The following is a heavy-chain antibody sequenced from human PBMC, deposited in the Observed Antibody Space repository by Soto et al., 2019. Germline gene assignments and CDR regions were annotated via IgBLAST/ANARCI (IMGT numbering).Heavy chain of an antibody. D-gene: IGHD6-19*01. V-gene: IGHV3-48*02. Sequence: EVQLVESGGGLVQPGGSLRLSCAASGFTFSSYSMNWVRQAPGKGLEWVSYISSSSSTIYYADSVKGRFTISRDNAKNSLYLQMNSLRDEDTALYYCARSGYSSGWHEGYWYFDLWGRGTLVTVSS. J-gene: IGHJ2*01. CDR2: ISSSSSTI. CDR1: GFTFSSYS. CDR3: ARSGYSSGWHEGYWYFDL.